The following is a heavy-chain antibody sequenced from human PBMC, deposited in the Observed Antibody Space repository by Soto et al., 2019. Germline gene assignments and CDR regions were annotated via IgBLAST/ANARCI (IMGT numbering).Heavy chain of an antibody. CDR1: GASVNSGGYY. J-gene: IGHJ5*02. CDR2: VYFTGST. D-gene: IGHD2-2*01. V-gene: IGHV4-31*03. CDR3: ARVVPGAEAWFGP. Sequence: PSETLSLTCTVSGASVNSGGYYWSWIRQLPGKGLEWIGYVYFTGSTYYNPSVESRVTISLDTSQNQFSLKLSSVTAADTAVYYCARVVPGAEAWFGPWGQGTLVTVSS.